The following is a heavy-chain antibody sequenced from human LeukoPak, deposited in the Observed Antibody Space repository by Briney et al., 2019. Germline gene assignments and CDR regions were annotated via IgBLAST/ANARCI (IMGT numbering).Heavy chain of an antibody. Sequence: GASVKVSCKASGYSFGSFGINWVRQAPGQGLEWMGWISAYNADTYYAQKLQGRVTLTTDTSTSTAYMDLRSLTSHVTAVYYCARGGYYGSGSFPDYWGQGTLVTVSS. D-gene: IGHD3-10*01. CDR2: ISAYNADT. J-gene: IGHJ4*02. CDR3: ARGGYYGSGSFPDY. V-gene: IGHV1-18*01. CDR1: GYSFGSFG.